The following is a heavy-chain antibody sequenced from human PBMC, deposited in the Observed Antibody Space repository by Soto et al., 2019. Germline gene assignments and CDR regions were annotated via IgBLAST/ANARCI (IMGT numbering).Heavy chain of an antibody. CDR1: GYTFTGYY. J-gene: IGHJ6*02. V-gene: IGHV1-2*02. D-gene: IGHD6-13*01. CDR2: INPNSGGT. Sequence: QVQLVQSGAEVKKPGASVKVSCKASGYTFTGYYMHWVRQAPGQGLEWMGWINPNSGGTNYAQKFQGMGTMTRDTCISTAYMELSRLRSDDTAVYYCARGGSSWFISSYYYYYGMDVWGQGTTVTVSS. CDR3: ARGGSSWFISSYYYYYGMDV.